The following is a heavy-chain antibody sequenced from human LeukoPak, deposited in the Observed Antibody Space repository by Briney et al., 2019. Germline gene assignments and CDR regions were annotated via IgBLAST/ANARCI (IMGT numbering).Heavy chain of an antibody. Sequence: GGSLRLSCVASGFTFSKYSMNWVRQAPGKGLEWVSYISSSGSTIYYADSVKGRFTTSRDNAKNSLYLQMNSLRAEDTAVYYCARDLSVGAKPDLGFDYWGQGSLVTVSS. J-gene: IGHJ4*02. CDR3: ARDLSVGAKPDLGFDY. V-gene: IGHV3-48*04. CDR2: ISSSGSTI. CDR1: GFTFSKYS. D-gene: IGHD1-26*01.